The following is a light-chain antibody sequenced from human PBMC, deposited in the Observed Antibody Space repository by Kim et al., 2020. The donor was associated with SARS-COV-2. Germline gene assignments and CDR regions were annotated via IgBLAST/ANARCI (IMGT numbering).Light chain of an antibody. Sequence: GDRVTITCRASQSISSYLNWYQQKPGKAPKFLIYAASSLQSGVPSRFSGSGSGTDFTLIISSLQPEDFATYYCQQSYSIPYTFGQGTKLEI. V-gene: IGKV1-39*01. J-gene: IGKJ2*01. CDR2: AAS. CDR3: QQSYSIPYT. CDR1: QSISSY.